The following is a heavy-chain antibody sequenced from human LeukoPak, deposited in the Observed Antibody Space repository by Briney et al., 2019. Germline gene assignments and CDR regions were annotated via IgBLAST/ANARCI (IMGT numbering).Heavy chain of an antibody. CDR1: GGSISSYY. CDR3: ARYQQVWFDP. V-gene: IGHV4-34*01. Sequence: SETLSLTCTVSGGSISSYYWSWIRQPPGKGLEWIGEINHSGSTNYNPSLKSRVTISVDTSKNQFSLKLSSVTAADTAVYYCARYQQVWFDPWGQGTLVTVSS. D-gene: IGHD2-2*01. J-gene: IGHJ5*02. CDR2: INHSGST.